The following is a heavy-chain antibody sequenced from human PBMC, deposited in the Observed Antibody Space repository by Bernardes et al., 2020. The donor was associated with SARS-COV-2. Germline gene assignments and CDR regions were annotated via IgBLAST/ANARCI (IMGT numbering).Heavy chain of an antibody. V-gene: IGHV3-66*01. Sequence: VDSLRLSCADSGFTVSSNFMNWVRQAPGKGLEWVSVTYSDGTTYYADSVKGRFTISRDSSKNTLDLQMNSLRAEDTAVYYCAQNSGSGDYFDYWGQGTLVTVSS. CDR1: GFTVSSNF. J-gene: IGHJ4*02. CDR3: AQNSGSGDYFDY. D-gene: IGHD3-10*01. CDR2: TYSDGTT.